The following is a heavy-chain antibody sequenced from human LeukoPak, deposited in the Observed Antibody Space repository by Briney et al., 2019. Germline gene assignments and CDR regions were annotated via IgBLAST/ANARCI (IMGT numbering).Heavy chain of an antibody. V-gene: IGHV3-23*01. Sequence: GGSLRLSCAVSGTTFSTIGVSWVRQAPGKGLKWVSIISKSGGSAFYADPVRGRFTVSRDNSKDMLYLQMNSLTAEDTAVYYCANVVGGYWGQGTLVTVSS. CDR3: ANVVGGY. CDR1: GTTFSTIG. D-gene: IGHD2-21*01. J-gene: IGHJ4*02. CDR2: ISKSGGSA.